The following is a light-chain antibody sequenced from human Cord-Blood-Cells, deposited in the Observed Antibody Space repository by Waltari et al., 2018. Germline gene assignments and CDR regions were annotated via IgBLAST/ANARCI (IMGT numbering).Light chain of an antibody. Sequence: DIQMTQSPSSLSASVGDRVTITCRASQSISSYLNWYQKEPGKAPKLLIYAASSLQSGVPSSFSGSGSGTDFTLTISSLQPEDFATYYCQQSYSTPRTFGQGTKVEIK. CDR2: AAS. J-gene: IGKJ1*01. CDR3: QQSYSTPRT. CDR1: QSISSY. V-gene: IGKV1-39*01.